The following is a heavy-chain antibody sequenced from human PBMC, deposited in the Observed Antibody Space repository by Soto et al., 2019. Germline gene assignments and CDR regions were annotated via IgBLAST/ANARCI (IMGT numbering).Heavy chain of an antibody. CDR3: ARDRGDYDNVFDY. CDR1: GGSISSYY. Sequence: SETLSLTCNVSGGSISSYYWSWIRQPPGKGLEWIGYIYYSGSTNYNPSLKSRVTISVDTSKNQFSLKLSSVTAADTAVYYCARDRGDYDNVFDYWGQGTLVTVSS. V-gene: IGHV4-59*01. CDR2: IYYSGST. J-gene: IGHJ4*02. D-gene: IGHD4-17*01.